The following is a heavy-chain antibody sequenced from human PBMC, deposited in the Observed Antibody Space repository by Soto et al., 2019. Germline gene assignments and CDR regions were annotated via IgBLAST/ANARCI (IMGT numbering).Heavy chain of an antibody. Sequence: GGSQRLSCAASGFPFSSYGMHWVRQAPGKGLDWVGVIWYDGSNKDYAESVKGRFTISRDNSKSTLYLQMNSLRADDPAVYYCASSINWGQGTLVTVSS. CDR1: GFPFSSYG. V-gene: IGHV3-33*01. CDR3: ASSIN. CDR2: IWYDGSNK. J-gene: IGHJ4*02.